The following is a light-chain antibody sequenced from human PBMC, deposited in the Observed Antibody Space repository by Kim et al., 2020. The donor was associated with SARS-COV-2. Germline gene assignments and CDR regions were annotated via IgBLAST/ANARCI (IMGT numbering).Light chain of an antibody. Sequence: SASVGDTVTITCRASQGTGNYLALYQQQPGKVPKLLLYAVSTLDSGVPSRFSGSGSGTAYTLTISSLQPEDFATYYCQQSYSTPWTFGQGTKLEI. CDR3: QQSYSTPWT. CDR2: AVS. CDR1: QGTGNY. J-gene: IGKJ1*01. V-gene: IGKV1-NL1*01.